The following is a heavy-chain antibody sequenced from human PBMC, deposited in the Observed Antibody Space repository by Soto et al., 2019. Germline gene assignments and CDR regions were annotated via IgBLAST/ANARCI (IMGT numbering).Heavy chain of an antibody. J-gene: IGHJ4*02. V-gene: IGHV1-46*03. D-gene: IGHD2-2*01. Sequence: ASVKVSCKASGYTFTSSYMRWVRQAPGQGLEWMGIINPSGGSTSYAQKFQGRVTMTRDTSTSTVYMELSSLRSEDTAVYYCARDFRYCSSTSCLYFDYWGQGTLVTVSS. CDR3: ARDFRYCSSTSCLYFDY. CDR1: GYTFTSSY. CDR2: INPSGGST.